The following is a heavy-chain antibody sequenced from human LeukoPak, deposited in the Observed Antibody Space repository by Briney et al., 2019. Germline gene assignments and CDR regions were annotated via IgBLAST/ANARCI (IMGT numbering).Heavy chain of an antibody. Sequence: GGSLRLSRAASGFTFSSNYMSWVRQAPGKGLEWVSVIYSGGSTYYADSVKGRFTISRDNSKNTLYLQMNSLRAEDTAVYYCAKNLAYYDILTGHDAFDIWGQGTMVTVSS. J-gene: IGHJ3*02. V-gene: IGHV3-53*01. CDR3: AKNLAYYDILTGHDAFDI. D-gene: IGHD3-9*01. CDR1: GFTFSSNY. CDR2: IYSGGST.